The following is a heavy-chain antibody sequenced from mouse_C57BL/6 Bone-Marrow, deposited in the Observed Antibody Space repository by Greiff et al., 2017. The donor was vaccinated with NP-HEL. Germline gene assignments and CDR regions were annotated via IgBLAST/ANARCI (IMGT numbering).Heavy chain of an antibody. V-gene: IGHV1-69*01. CDR1: GYTFTSYW. D-gene: IGHD1-1*01. CDR2: LDPSDSYT. Sequence: QVQLQQPGAELVMPGASVKLSCTASGYTFTSYWMHWVKQRPGQGLEWIGELDPSDSYTNYNQKFKGKSTLTVDKSSSTAYMQLSSLTSEDSAVYSCARRGSSSFTDDFGVWGKGTTVTVSS. CDR3: ARRGSSSFTDDFGV. J-gene: IGHJ1*03.